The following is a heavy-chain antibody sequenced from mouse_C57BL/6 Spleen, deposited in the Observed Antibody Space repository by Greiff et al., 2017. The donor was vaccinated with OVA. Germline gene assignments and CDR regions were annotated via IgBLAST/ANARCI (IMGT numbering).Heavy chain of an antibody. CDR2: IWGGGST. J-gene: IGHJ3*01. V-gene: IGHV2-9*01. CDR1: GFSLTSYG. Sequence: VQLKESGPGLVAPSQSLSITCTVSGFSLTSYGVDWVRQPPGKGLEWLGVIWGGGSTNYNSAPMSRLSISKDNSKSQIFLKMNSLHTDTTDMSSCAKRGYGRSFAYWGQGTLVTVSA. CDR3: AKRGYGRSFAY. D-gene: IGHD1-1*01.